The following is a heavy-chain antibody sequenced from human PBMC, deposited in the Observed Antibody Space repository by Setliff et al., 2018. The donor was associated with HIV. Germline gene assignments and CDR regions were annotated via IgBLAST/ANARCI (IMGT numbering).Heavy chain of an antibody. J-gene: IGHJ3*01. CDR1: GYTFSNFA. V-gene: IGHV1-18*01. CDR2: ISGYSDNT. D-gene: IGHD1-26*01. CDR3: ARIRAGALLNAFDV. Sequence: ASVKVSCKASGYTFSNFAIGWLRQAPGQGLEWMGWISGYSDNTYYAQSLQGRVTMTTDTTSSTSYMELRSLRTDDTAMYYCARIRAGALLNAFDVWGQGTMVTVSS.